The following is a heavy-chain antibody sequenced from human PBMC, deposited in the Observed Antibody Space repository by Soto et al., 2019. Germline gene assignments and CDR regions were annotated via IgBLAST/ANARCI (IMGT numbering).Heavy chain of an antibody. Sequence: QVQLQESGPGLVKPSQTLSLTCTVSGGSINSGLYYWTWIRQHPGKGLEWIGYIYSRGNTFYTPSPKSRVDLAVDASTNQCPLRVNSATAADSAVYYCARARPGSHFEFEYWGQGTLVTVSS. CDR2: IYSRGNT. J-gene: IGHJ4*02. CDR3: ARARPGSHFEFEY. V-gene: IGHV4-31*03. D-gene: IGHD3-10*01. CDR1: GGSINSGLYY.